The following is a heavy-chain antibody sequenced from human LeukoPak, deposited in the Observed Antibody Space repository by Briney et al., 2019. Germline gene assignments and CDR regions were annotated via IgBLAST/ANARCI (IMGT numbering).Heavy chain of an antibody. D-gene: IGHD1-1*01. V-gene: IGHV5-51*01. Sequence: GAPLQISSMGSGYSFTTYRIDWVRQVPEKGLEWMGLIQPADSQTRYNPSFQGQVTLSDDKSINTAYLQWSSLRPSDTAMYYCARRLRTGGFDIWGQGTEVTVSS. CDR2: IQPADSQT. CDR1: GYSFTTYR. CDR3: ARRLRTGGFDI. J-gene: IGHJ3*02.